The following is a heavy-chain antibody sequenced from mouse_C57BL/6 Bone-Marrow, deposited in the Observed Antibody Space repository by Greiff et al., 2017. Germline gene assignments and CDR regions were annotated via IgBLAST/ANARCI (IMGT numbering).Heavy chain of an antibody. D-gene: IGHD1-1*02. CDR3: AREVGGNGGY. CDR1: GFTFSSYA. Sequence: EVQVVESGGGLVKPGGSLKLSCAASGFTFSSYAMSWVRQTPEKRLEWVATISDGGSYTYYPDNVKGRFTISRDNAKNNLYLQMSHLKAEDTAMYYCAREVGGNGGYWGQGTTLTVSS. V-gene: IGHV5-4*01. J-gene: IGHJ2*01. CDR2: ISDGGSYT.